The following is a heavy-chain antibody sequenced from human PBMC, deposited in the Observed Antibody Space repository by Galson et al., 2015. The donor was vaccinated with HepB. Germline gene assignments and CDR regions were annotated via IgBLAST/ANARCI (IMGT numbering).Heavy chain of an antibody. J-gene: IGHJ6*02. V-gene: IGHV1-3*01. CDR1: GYTFTSYA. CDR3: ASRSTMVRGVLDYGMDV. D-gene: IGHD3-10*01. CDR2: INAGNGNT. Sequence: SVKVSCKASGYTFTSYAMHWVRQAPGQRLEWMGWINAGNGNTKYSQKFQGRVTITRDTSASTAYMELSSLRSEDTAVYYCASRSTMVRGVLDYGMDVWGQGTTVTVSS.